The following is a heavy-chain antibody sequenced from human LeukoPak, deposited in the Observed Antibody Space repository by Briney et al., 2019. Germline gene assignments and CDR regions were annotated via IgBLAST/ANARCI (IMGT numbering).Heavy chain of an antibody. CDR1: GFTFSDHA. CDR2: INGNGGGS. V-gene: IGHV3-23*01. D-gene: IGHD3-10*01. J-gene: IGHJ6*02. Sequence: GGSLRLSCAASGFTFSDHAMSWVRQAPAKGLEWVSSINGNGGGSYYIDSVKGRFTVSRDNSENALYLQMNSLRAEDTAVYYCARGGSGSHSTFMGMDVWGQGTTVTVSS. CDR3: ARGGSGSHSTFMGMDV.